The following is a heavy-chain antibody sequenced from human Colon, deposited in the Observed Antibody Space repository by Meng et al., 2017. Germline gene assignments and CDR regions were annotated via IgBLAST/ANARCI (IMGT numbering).Heavy chain of an antibody. V-gene: IGHV1-2*06. CDR1: GYSFLGYH. D-gene: IGHD3-22*01. CDR3: ARVPFYYDRSGFYLDS. CDR2: INPNTGGT. Sequence: QVQLVQSGAEVNDPGASVKAYCKASGYSFLGYHLHWVRQAPGQGLEWVGRINPNTGGTNYAQKFQGRVTLTSDTSMSIAYMEMSSLISDDTAVYYCARVPFYYDRSGFYLDSWGQGTLVTVSS. J-gene: IGHJ4*02.